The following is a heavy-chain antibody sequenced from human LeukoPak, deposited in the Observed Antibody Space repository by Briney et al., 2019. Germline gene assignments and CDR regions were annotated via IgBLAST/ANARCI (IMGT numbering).Heavy chain of an antibody. CDR3: AASSQWLGFY. Sequence: SETLSLTCTVSGGSISSYYWSWIRQPPGKGLEWIGHIYTSGSTNYNPSLKSRVTISVDTSKNQFSLKLTSVTAADTAVYYCAASSQWLGFYWGQGTLVTVSS. CDR2: IYTSGST. J-gene: IGHJ4*02. CDR1: GGSISSYY. D-gene: IGHD6-19*01. V-gene: IGHV4-4*08.